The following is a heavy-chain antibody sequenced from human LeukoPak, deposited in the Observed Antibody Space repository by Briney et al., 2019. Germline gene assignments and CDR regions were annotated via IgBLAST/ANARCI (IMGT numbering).Heavy chain of an antibody. CDR1: GYTFTSYG. D-gene: IGHD4-17*01. Sequence: AXXXVSCKASGYTFTSYGISWVRQAPGQGLEWMGWISAYNGNTNYAQKLRGRVTMTTDTSTSTAYMELRSLRSDDTAVYYCARGGYGDYVDYWGQGTLVTVSS. CDR3: ARGGYGDYVDY. V-gene: IGHV1-18*01. CDR2: ISAYNGNT. J-gene: IGHJ4*02.